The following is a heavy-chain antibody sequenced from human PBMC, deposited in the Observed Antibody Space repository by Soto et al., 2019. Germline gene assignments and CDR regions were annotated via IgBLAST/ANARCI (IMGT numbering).Heavy chain of an antibody. CDR2: ISGSGGST. CDR3: AKVPNPLGAHAYYDSSGRSGGHYGMDV. Sequence: GGSLRLSCAASGFTFSSYAMSWVRQAPGKGLEWVSAISGSGGSTYYADSVKGRFTISRDNSKNTLYLQMNSLKAEDTAVYYCAKVPNPLGAHAYYDSSGRSGGHYGMDVWGQGTTVTVSS. D-gene: IGHD3-22*01. CDR1: GFTFSSYA. V-gene: IGHV3-23*01. J-gene: IGHJ6*02.